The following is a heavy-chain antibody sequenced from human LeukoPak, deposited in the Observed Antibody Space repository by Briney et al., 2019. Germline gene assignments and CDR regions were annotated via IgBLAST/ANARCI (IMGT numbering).Heavy chain of an antibody. V-gene: IGHV3-53*01. J-gene: IGHJ4*02. CDR1: GFTVSSNY. D-gene: IGHD4-23*01. CDR3: AGESLGGNTRAY. Sequence: GGSLRLSCAASGFTVSSNYMSWVRQAPGKGLEWVSVINSGGSTYYADSVKGRFTISRDNSKNTLYLQMNSLRAEDTAVYYCAGESLGGNTRAYWGQGTLVTVSS. CDR2: INSGGST.